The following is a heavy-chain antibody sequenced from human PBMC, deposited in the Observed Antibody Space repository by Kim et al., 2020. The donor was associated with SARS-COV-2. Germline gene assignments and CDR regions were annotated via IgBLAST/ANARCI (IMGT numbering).Heavy chain of an antibody. CDR2: ISWNSGSI. J-gene: IGHJ6*04. D-gene: IGHD2-21*02. CDR3: ARNMWADVVTAVDV. CDR1: GFTFADYA. Sequence: GGSLRLSCEVSGFTFADYAMHWVRQAPGKGLEWVSGISWNSGSIGYADSVKGRFTISRDNAKRSLYLQMNSLRGEDTALYFCARNMWADVVTAVDVWGKGTTVLVSS. V-gene: IGHV3-9*01.